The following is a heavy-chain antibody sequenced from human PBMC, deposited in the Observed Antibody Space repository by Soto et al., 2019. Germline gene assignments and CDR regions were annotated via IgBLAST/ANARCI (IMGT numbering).Heavy chain of an antibody. J-gene: IGHJ6*02. CDR3: ARHAVTYYDFWSGIPRGYYYGMDV. D-gene: IGHD3-3*01. Sequence: PGESLKISCKGSGYSFTSYWIGWVRQMPGKGLEWMGIIYPGDSDTRYSPSFQGQVTISADKSISTAYLQWSSLKASDTAMYYCARHAVTYYDFWSGIPRGYYYGMDVWGQGTTVTVSS. CDR2: IYPGDSDT. CDR1: GYSFTSYW. V-gene: IGHV5-51*01.